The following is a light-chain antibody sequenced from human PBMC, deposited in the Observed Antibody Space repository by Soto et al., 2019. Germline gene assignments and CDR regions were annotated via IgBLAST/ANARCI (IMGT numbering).Light chain of an antibody. V-gene: IGLV1-51*01. CDR2: DND. J-gene: IGLJ3*02. CDR3: GTWYSGLTAVL. Sequence: QSVLTQPPSVSAAPGQTVTISCSGSSSNIGDNYVSSYQQLPGTAPNLLIFDNDKRTSGMPDRFSGSKTGTYATLDTTGLQTGDDADYYCGTWYSGLTAVLFGGGTKLTVL. CDR1: SSNIGDNY.